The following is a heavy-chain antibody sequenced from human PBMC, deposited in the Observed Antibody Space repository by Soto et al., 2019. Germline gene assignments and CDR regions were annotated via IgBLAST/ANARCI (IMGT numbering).Heavy chain of an antibody. J-gene: IGHJ4*02. V-gene: IGHV4-30-2*01. Sequence: TLSLTCAVSGGSISSGGYSWSWIRQPPGKGLEWIGYIYHSGSTYYNPSLKSRVTISVDRSKNQFSLKLSSVTAADTAVYYCARGAYGSGSYYIDHYFDYWGQGTLVTVAS. D-gene: IGHD3-10*01. CDR2: IYHSGST. CDR3: ARGAYGSGSYYIDHYFDY. CDR1: GGSISSGGYS.